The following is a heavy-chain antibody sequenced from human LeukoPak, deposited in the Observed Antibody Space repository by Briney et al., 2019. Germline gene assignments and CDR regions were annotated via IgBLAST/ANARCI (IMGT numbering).Heavy chain of an antibody. CDR2: ISSSGSTI. CDR3: AELGITMIGGV. D-gene: IGHD3-10*02. V-gene: IGHV3-48*03. CDR1: GFTFSSYE. J-gene: IGHJ6*04. Sequence: GGSLRLSCAASGFTFSSYEMNWVRQAAGKGLEWVSYISSSGSTIYYADSLKGRFNISRDNAKNSLYLQMDSLRAEDTAVYYCAELGITMIGGVWGKGTTVTISS.